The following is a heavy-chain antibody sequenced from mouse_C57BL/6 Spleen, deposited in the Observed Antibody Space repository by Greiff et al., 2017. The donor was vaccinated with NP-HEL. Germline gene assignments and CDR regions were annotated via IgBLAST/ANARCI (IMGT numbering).Heavy chain of an antibody. CDR2: IYPGDGDT. Sequence: QVQLKQSGAELVKPGASVKISCKASGYAFSSYWMNWVKQRPGKGLEWIGQIYPGDGDTNYNGKFKGKATLTADKSSSTAYMQLISLTSEDSAVYFCSRVSNYPYLYFDGWGTGTTVTVSS. V-gene: IGHV1-80*01. CDR3: SRVSNYPYLYFDG. J-gene: IGHJ1*03. D-gene: IGHD2-5*01. CDR1: GYAFSSYW.